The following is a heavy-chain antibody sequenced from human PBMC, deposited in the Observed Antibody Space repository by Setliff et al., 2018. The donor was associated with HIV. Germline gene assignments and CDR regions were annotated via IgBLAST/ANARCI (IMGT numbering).Heavy chain of an antibody. CDR3: ARDLFPYYHDSRPYYPPAY. D-gene: IGHD3-22*01. V-gene: IGHV3-11*01. Sequence: PGGSLRLSCAASGFSFSDYYMYWIRQAPGKGLEWVSSLSGTSSTIYLADSVKGRFTISRDNAQNSLYLHMNSLRAEDTAMYYCARDLFPYYHDSRPYYPPAYWGQGMLVTVSS. CDR1: GFSFSDYY. J-gene: IGHJ4*02. CDR2: LSGTSSTI.